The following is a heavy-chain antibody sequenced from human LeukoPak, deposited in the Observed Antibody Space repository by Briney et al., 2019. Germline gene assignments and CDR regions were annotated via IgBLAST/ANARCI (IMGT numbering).Heavy chain of an antibody. CDR2: IYHSGST. CDR3: ARVFSMEQQLAHYFDY. V-gene: IGHV4-30-4*08. J-gene: IGHJ4*02. CDR1: GGSISSGDYY. D-gene: IGHD6-13*01. Sequence: PSQTLSLTCTVSGGSISSGDYYWSWIRQPPGKGLEWIGYIYHSGSTYYNPSLKSRVTISVDRSKNQFSLKLSSVTAADTAVYYCARVFSMEQQLAHYFDYWGQGTLVTVSS.